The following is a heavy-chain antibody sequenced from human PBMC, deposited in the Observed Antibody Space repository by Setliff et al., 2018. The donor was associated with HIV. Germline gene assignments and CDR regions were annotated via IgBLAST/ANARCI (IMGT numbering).Heavy chain of an antibody. CDR2: IKEDGSEK. CDR1: GFTFSMYW. CDR3: TAGHYGPNP. J-gene: IGHJ5*02. Sequence: GGSLRLSCAASGFTFSMYWMTWVRQAPGKGLEWVANIKEDGSEKYYVDSVKGRFTISRDNTARSLYLQMNSLKVDDTAVYHCTAGHYGPNPWGQGTPVTVSS. V-gene: IGHV3-7*01. D-gene: IGHD3-10*01.